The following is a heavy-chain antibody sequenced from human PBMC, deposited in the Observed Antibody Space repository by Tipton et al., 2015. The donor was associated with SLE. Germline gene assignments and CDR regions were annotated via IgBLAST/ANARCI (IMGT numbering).Heavy chain of an antibody. V-gene: IGHV4-39*07. CDR1: GGSISSSRHY. CDR2: MYYTGST. D-gene: IGHD3-22*01. Sequence: TLSLTCTVSGGSISSSRHYWGWIRQPPGKGLEWIGSMYYTGSTFYNPSLKSRVTISVDTAKNQFSLKLSSVTAADTAVYYCARDEYHYDGTGYHLLGHFDYWGQGSLVTVSS. CDR3: ARDEYHYDGTGYHLLGHFDY. J-gene: IGHJ4*02.